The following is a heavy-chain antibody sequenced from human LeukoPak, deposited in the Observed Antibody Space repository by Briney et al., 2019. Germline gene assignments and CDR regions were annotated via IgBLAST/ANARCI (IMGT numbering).Heavy chain of an antibody. V-gene: IGHV1-18*01. CDR3: ARVSSGWYGFYYYGMDV. D-gene: IGHD6-19*01. CDR2: ISAYNGNT. Sequence: ASVKVSCKASGYTFTSYGISWVRQAPGQGLEWMGWISAYNGNTNYAQKLQGRVTMTTGTSTSTAYMELRSLRSDDTAVYYCARVSSGWYGFYYYGMDVWGQGTTVTVSS. J-gene: IGHJ6*02. CDR1: GYTFTSYG.